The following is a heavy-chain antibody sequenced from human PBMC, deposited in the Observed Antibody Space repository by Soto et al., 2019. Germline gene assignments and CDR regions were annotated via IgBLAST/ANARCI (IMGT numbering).Heavy chain of an antibody. Sequence: ASVKVSCKASGYTFTSYGISWVRQAPGQGLEWMGWISAYNGNTNYAQKLQGRVTMTTDTSTSTAYMELRSLRSDDTAVYYCARDTLNLKPMLRSNGDFWSGYYPLWGQGTLVTVSS. J-gene: IGHJ4*02. D-gene: IGHD3-3*01. CDR3: ARDTLNLKPMLRSNGDFWSGYYPL. CDR1: GYTFTSYG. V-gene: IGHV1-18*01. CDR2: ISAYNGNT.